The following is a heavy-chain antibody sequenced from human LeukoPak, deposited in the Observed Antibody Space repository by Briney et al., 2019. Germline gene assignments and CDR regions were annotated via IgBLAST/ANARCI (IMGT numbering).Heavy chain of an antibody. V-gene: IGHV4-34*01. J-gene: IGHJ4*02. CDR1: GGSFSGYY. CDR2: INHSGST. D-gene: IGHD3-3*01. CDR3: ARGRGYVLRFLEWLF. Sequence: SETLSLTCAVYGGSFSGYYWSGIRQPPGKGLEWIGEINHSGSTNYNPSLKSRVTISVDTSKNQFSLKLSSVTAADTAVYYCARGRGYVLRFLEWLFWGQGTLVTVSS.